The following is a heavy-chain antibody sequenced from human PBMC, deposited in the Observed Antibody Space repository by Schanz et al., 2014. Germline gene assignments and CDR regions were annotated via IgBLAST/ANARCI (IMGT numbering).Heavy chain of an antibody. J-gene: IGHJ4*02. Sequence: QVQLVHSGAAMKKPGASVKVSCTASGYTFTRSGISWVRQAPGQGLEWMGWIGGSDGNTNFAQKFQGRVTMTTDTSTSTVYMELRSLTSDDSAVYYCARDRDQWDGNYLDYWGQGTLVTVSS. CDR1: GYTFTRSG. CDR3: ARDRDQWDGNYLDY. D-gene: IGHD1-26*01. V-gene: IGHV1-18*01. CDR2: IGGSDGNT.